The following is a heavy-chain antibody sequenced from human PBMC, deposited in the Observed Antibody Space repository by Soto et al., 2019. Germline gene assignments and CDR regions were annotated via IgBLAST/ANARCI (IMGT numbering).Heavy chain of an antibody. CDR1: GFTFSNAW. J-gene: IGHJ4*02. CDR3: TTDRYYDYVWGSSH. V-gene: IGHV3-15*01. Sequence: GGSLRLSCAASGFTFSNAWMSWVRQAPGKGLEWVGRIKSKTDGGTTDYAAPVKGRFAISRDDSKNTLYLQMNSLKTEDTAVYYCTTDRYYDYVWGSSHWGQGTLVTVSS. CDR2: IKSKTDGGTT. D-gene: IGHD3-16*01.